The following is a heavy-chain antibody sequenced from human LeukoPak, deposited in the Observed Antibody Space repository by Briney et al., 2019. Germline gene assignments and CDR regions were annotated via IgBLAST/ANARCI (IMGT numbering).Heavy chain of an antibody. D-gene: IGHD5-24*01. V-gene: IGHV4-34*01. CDR1: GGSFSGYY. CDR3: ASSLDGSHFDY. Sequence: PSETLSLTCAVYGGSFSGYYWSWIRQPPGKGLEWIGEINHSGSTNYNPSLKSRVTISVDTSKNQFSLKLSSVTAADTAVYYCASSLDGSHFDYWGQGTLVTVSS. J-gene: IGHJ4*02. CDR2: INHSGST.